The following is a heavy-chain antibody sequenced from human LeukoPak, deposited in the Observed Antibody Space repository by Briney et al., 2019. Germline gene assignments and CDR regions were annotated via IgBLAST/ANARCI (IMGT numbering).Heavy chain of an antibody. CDR1: GYTFTYYY. D-gene: IGHD2-8*01. V-gene: IGHV1-2*02. J-gene: IGHJ4*02. CDR2: IKPKSGDT. Sequence: ASVKVSCKASGYTFTYYYIHWVRQAPGQGLEWMRWIKPKSGDTNYAQKFQGRVTMTRDTSISTAYMELSRLRSDDTAVYYCARGTSCTNGVCSPVAYFDYWGQGTLVTVSS. CDR3: ARGTSCTNGVCSPVAYFDY.